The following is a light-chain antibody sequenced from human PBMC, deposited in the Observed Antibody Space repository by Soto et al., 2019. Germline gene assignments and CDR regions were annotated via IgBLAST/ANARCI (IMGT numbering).Light chain of an antibody. J-gene: IGLJ2*01. CDR1: SSDVGGYNY. V-gene: IGLV2-8*01. CDR3: SAYAGSNNLV. Sequence: QSALTQPPSASGSPGQSVTISCTGTSSDVGGYNYVSWYQHHPGKAPKLMIYGVSNRPSGVPDRFSGSKSSNTASLTVSGLQAEDEADYYCSAYAGSNNLVFGGGTKLTVL. CDR2: GVS.